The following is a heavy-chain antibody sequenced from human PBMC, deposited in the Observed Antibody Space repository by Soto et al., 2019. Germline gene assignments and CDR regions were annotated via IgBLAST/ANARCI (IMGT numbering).Heavy chain of an antibody. Sequence: HLQESGPGLVKPSGTLSLTCAVSGGSISSNNWWNWVRQPPGKGLEWIGEILHSGSTNYNPSLKSRVTISIDKSKNQFSLNLNSVTAADTAVYYCARVLQYCSSSSCYLDLWGQGTMVTVSS. V-gene: IGHV4-4*02. J-gene: IGHJ3*01. CDR3: ARVLQYCSSSSCYLDL. D-gene: IGHD2-2*01. CDR1: GGSISSNNW. CDR2: ILHSGST.